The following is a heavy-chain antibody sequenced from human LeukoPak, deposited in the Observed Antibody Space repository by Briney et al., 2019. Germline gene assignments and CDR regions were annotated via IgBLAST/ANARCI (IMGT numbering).Heavy chain of an antibody. CDR3: ARSLGLVVPAAQYYYYYGTDV. V-gene: IGHV4-59*01. J-gene: IGHJ6*02. D-gene: IGHD2-2*01. CDR2: IYYSGST. CDR1: GGSISSYY. Sequence: PSETLSLTCTVSGGSISSYYWSWIRQPPGKGLEWIGYIYYSGSTNYNPSLKSRVTISVDTSKNQFSLKLSSVTAADTAVYYCARSLGLVVPAAQYYYYYGTDVWGQGTTVTVSS.